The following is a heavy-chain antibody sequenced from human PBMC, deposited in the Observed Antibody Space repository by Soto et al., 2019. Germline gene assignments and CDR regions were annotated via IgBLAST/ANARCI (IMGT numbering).Heavy chain of an antibody. Sequence: XGSLRLFCAASGFTFRNDWMNWVRQAPGKGLEWVARIKTVVDGGTTDYAAPVTGRFFISRGDSKNMLYLQMNSLKIEDTAVYYCMKHADIYGRGHWGQGTLVTVPS. CDR3: MKHADIYGRGH. CDR1: GFTFRNDW. V-gene: IGHV3-15*01. CDR2: IKTVVDGGTT. D-gene: IGHD5-18*01. J-gene: IGHJ4*02.